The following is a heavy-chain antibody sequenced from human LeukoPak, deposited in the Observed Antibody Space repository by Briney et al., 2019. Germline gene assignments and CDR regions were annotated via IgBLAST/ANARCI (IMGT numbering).Heavy chain of an antibody. CDR2: ISFDGRSY. CDR1: GFTVSSNY. V-gene: IGHV3-30*18. Sequence: PGGSLRLSCAASGFTVSSNYMSWVRQAPGKGLEWVAAISFDGRSYQYADSVKGRFTISRDNSKSTLYLEMNSVRTEDTAVYWCAKDPPTNKWLLDYWGQGTLVTVSS. D-gene: IGHD3-22*01. CDR3: AKDPPTNKWLLDY. J-gene: IGHJ4*02.